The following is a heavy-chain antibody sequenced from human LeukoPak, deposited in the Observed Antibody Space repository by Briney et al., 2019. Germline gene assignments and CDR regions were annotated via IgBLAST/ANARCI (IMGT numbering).Heavy chain of an antibody. CDR3: ARSGFSTGFYLDF. V-gene: IGHV1-2*02. D-gene: IGHD6-19*01. J-gene: IGHJ4*02. Sequence: GASVKVSCKASGYTFTGQFIHWLRQAPGEGLEWMGWIDPPSGVPHYAQKFQDTVTLTQDTSTGTAYMELHRLQSDDTAVYYCARSGFSTGFYLDFWGQGTLISASS. CDR1: GYTFTGQF. CDR2: IDPPSGVP.